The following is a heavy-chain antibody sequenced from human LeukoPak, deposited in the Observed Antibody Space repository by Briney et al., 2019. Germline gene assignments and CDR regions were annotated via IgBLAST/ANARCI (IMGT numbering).Heavy chain of an antibody. Sequence: GGSLRLSCAASGFTFSTYSMSWVRQAPGKGLEWVSAIRSGGENTYYADSVRGRFTISRDNSRGTLSLQMNSLRAEDTAVYFCAILSWDGRGSFYWGQGTLVTVSS. CDR3: AILSWDGRGSFY. CDR2: IRSGGENT. J-gene: IGHJ4*02. V-gene: IGHV3-23*01. D-gene: IGHD2/OR15-2a*01. CDR1: GFTFSTYS.